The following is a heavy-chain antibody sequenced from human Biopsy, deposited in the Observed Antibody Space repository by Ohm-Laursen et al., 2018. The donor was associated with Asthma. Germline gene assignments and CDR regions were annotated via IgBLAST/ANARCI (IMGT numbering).Heavy chain of an antibody. D-gene: IGHD4-17*01. V-gene: IGHV4-30-4*01. J-gene: IGHJ4*02. CDR2: IYYIGNT. Sequence: TLSLTCTVSGGSISSGDYYWSCIRQPPGKGLEWIGYIYYIGNTYYSPSLKSRVTISLDTSKNQFSLKLSSVTAADTAVYYCARRGGLRRYFDYWGQGTLVTVSS. CDR1: GGSISSGDYY. CDR3: ARRGGLRRYFDY.